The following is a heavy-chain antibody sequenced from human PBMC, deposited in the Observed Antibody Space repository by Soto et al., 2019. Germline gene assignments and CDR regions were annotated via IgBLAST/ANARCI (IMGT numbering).Heavy chain of an antibody. CDR2: IYYSGST. J-gene: IGHJ4*02. V-gene: IGHV4-30-4*01. CDR3: ARLDVGVVAAPFDY. CDR1: GGSISSGDYY. Sequence: SETLSLTCTVSGGSISSGDYYWSWIRQPPGKGLEWIGYIYYSGSTYYNPSLKSRVTISVDTSKNQFSLKLSSVTAADTAVYYCARLDVGVVAAPFDYWGQGTLVTVSS. D-gene: IGHD2-15*01.